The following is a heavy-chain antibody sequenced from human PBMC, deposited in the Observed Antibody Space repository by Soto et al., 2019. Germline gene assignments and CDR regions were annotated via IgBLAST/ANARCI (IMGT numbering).Heavy chain of an antibody. D-gene: IGHD3-22*01. CDR1: GFTFSSYD. J-gene: IGHJ2*01. Sequence: EVQLVESGGGLVQPGGSLRLSCAASGFTFSSYDMHWVRQATGKGLEWVSAIGTAGDTYYPGSVKGRFTISRENAKNSLYLQMNSRRAGDTAVYYCARARSVRRRGWYFDLWGRGTLFTVSS. V-gene: IGHV3-13*01. CDR2: IGTAGDT. CDR3: ARARSVRRRGWYFDL.